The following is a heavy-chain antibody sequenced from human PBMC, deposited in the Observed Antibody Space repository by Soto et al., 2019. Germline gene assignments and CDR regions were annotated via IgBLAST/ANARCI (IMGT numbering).Heavy chain of an antibody. Sequence: GGSLRISCAASGFTVSSYAMSWVRQAPGKGLEWVSAISGSGGSTYYADSVKGRFTISRDNSKNTLYLQMNSLRAEDTAVYYCAKEARFAYGDYSRARLFDYWGQGTLVTVSS. D-gene: IGHD4-17*01. J-gene: IGHJ4*02. CDR1: GFTVSSYA. V-gene: IGHV3-23*01. CDR3: AKEARFAYGDYSRARLFDY. CDR2: ISGSGGST.